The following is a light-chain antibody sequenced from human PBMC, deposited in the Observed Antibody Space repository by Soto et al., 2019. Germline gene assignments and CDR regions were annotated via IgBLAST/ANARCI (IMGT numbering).Light chain of an antibody. CDR1: SSNIGNNY. Sequence: SVLTQPPSVSAAAGQKVIISCSGSSSNIGNNYVSWYQQLPGTAPKLLIFDNNKRPSGIPDRFSGSKSGTSATLGITGLQTGDEADYYCGTWDSSLSVVFGGGTQLTVL. V-gene: IGLV1-51*01. CDR3: GTWDSSLSVV. J-gene: IGLJ2*01. CDR2: DNN.